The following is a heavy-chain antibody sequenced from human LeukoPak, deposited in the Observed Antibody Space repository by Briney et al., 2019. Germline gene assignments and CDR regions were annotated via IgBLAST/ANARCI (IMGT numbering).Heavy chain of an antibody. CDR3: ARRDYYDNSDDNYHSFEY. V-gene: IGHV4-4*02. Sequence: SETLSLTCAVSGGSISSNKWWSWLRQAPGQGLEWLGEVVHSGSTNYNPSLKSRVTISVDKSKNQFSLRLNSVTAADTAVYYCARRDYYDNSDDNYHSFEYWGQGTPVTVSS. D-gene: IGHD3-22*01. CDR2: VVHSGST. J-gene: IGHJ4*02. CDR1: GGSISSNKW.